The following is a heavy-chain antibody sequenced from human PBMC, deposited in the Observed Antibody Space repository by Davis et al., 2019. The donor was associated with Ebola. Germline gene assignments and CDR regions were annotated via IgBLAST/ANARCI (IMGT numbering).Heavy chain of an antibody. Sequence: GGSLRLSCAASGFTFSSNSMNWVRQAPGKGLEWVSFISSSSNYIYYADSVKGRLTVSRDNAKNSLYLQMNSLRAEDTAMYYCVRDPALVVTGGGWFFGLWGRGTLVTVSS. D-gene: IGHD2-21*02. CDR2: ISSSSNYI. CDR3: VRDPALVVTGGGWFFGL. J-gene: IGHJ2*01. V-gene: IGHV3-21*01. CDR1: GFTFSSNS.